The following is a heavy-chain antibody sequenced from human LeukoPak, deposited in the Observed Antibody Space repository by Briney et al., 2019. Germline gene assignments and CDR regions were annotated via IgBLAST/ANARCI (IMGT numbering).Heavy chain of an antibody. J-gene: IGHJ4*02. CDR2: IKADGGEK. V-gene: IGHV3-7*01. D-gene: IGHD6-6*01. CDR1: GFTFSTYW. Sequence: GGSLRLSCAASGFTFSTYWMNWLRQTPGKGLEWVAKIKADGGEKDHVASVKGRFTISRDNAKNSLYLQMNSLRVEDTAVYYCARGGAAQPDFWGQGTLVTVSS. CDR3: ARGGAAQPDF.